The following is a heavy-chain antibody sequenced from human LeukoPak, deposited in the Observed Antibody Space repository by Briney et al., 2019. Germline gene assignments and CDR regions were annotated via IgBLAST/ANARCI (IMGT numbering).Heavy chain of an antibody. D-gene: IGHD1-26*01. J-gene: IGHJ4*02. CDR2: IVVGSGNT. Sequence: SVKVSCKASGFTFTSSAMQWVRQARGQRLEWIGWIVVGSGNTNYAQKFQERVTITRDMSTSTAYMELSSLRSEDTAVYYCARVPDFIVSKFDYWGQGTLVTVSS. CDR3: ARVPDFIVSKFDY. CDR1: GFTFTSSA. V-gene: IGHV1-58*02.